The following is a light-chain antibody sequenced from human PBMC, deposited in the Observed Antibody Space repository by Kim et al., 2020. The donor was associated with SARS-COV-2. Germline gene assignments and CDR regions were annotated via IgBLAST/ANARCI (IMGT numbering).Light chain of an antibody. V-gene: IGLV6-57*01. CDR1: SGSIASNY. J-gene: IGLJ3*02. Sequence: GKTVTISCTRSSGSIASNYVQWYQQRPGSSPTTVIYEDNQRPSGAPDRFSGSIDSSSNSASLTISGLKTEDEADYYCQSYDSSNWVFGGGTQLTVL. CDR3: QSYDSSNWV. CDR2: EDN.